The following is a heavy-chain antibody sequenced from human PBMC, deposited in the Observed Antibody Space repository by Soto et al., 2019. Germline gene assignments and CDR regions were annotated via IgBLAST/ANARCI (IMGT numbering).Heavy chain of an antibody. CDR1: GFTFSNYG. Sequence: QVQLVESGGGVVQPGRSLRLSCAASGFTFSNYGMHWVRQAPGKGLEWVAVILNDGSNRYHADSVKDRFTISRDNSKNMLYLQMNSLRAEDTAVYYCARDDESSGNGMDGWGQGTTVTVS. J-gene: IGHJ6*02. CDR2: ILNDGSNR. V-gene: IGHV3-33*01. CDR3: ARDDESSGNGMDG. D-gene: IGHD3-10*01.